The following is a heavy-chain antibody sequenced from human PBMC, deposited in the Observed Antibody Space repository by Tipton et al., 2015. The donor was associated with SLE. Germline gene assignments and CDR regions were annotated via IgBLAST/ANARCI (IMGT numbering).Heavy chain of an antibody. CDR3: ARASTPGIAAVEADY. V-gene: IGHV3-30*04. Sequence: SLRLSCAASGFTFSSYAMHWVRQAPGKGLEWVAVISYDGSNKYCADSVKGRFTISRDNSKNTLYLQMNSLRAEDTAVYYCARASTPGIAAVEADYWGQGTLVTVSS. D-gene: IGHD6-13*01. CDR2: ISYDGSNK. J-gene: IGHJ4*02. CDR1: GFTFSSYA.